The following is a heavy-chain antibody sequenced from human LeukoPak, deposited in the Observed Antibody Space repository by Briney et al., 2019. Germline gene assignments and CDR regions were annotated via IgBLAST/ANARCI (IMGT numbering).Heavy chain of an antibody. D-gene: IGHD6-13*01. Sequence: GGSLRLSCAASGFTFSSYAMHWVRQAPGKGLEWVAVISYDGSNKYYADSVKGRFTISRDNSKNTLYLQMNSLRAEDTAVYYCARVIAAADDYWGRGTLVTVSS. CDR2: ISYDGSNK. J-gene: IGHJ4*02. CDR1: GFTFSSYA. V-gene: IGHV3-30-3*01. CDR3: ARVIAAADDY.